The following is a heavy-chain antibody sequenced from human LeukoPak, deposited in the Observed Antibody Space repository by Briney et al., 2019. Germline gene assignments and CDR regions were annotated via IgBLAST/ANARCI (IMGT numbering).Heavy chain of an antibody. CDR2: ISYDGSNK. J-gene: IGHJ4*02. V-gene: IGHV3-30*18. Sequence: GSLRLSCEASGFTFSSYGMHWVRQAPGKGLEWVAVISYDGSNKYYADSVKGRFTISRDNSKNTLYLQMNSLRAEDTAVYYCANAEVERMVRGVINLRRFDYWGQGTLVTVSS. CDR1: GFTFSSYG. D-gene: IGHD3-10*01. CDR3: ANAEVERMVRGVINLRRFDY.